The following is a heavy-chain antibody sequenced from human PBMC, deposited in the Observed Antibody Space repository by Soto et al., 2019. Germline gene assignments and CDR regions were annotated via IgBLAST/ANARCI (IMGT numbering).Heavy chain of an antibody. CDR3: ARVYCSGGSCYPRWFDP. J-gene: IGHJ5*02. D-gene: IGHD2-15*01. CDR2: IYYSGST. V-gene: IGHV4-59*01. Sequence: SETLSLTCTVSGGSISSYYWSWIRQPPGKGLEWIGYIYYSGSTNYNPSLKSRVTISVDTSKNQFSLKLSSVTAADTAVYYCARVYCSGGSCYPRWFDPWGKGTLVTVSS. CDR1: GGSISSYY.